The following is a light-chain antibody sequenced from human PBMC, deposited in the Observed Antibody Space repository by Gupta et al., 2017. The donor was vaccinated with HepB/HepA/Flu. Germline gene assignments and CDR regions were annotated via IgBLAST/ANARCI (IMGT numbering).Light chain of an antibody. V-gene: IGLV6-57*03. CDR2: EDN. Sequence: FMLTQPHSMSESPGKTVTISCTRSSGSIGSSYVRWYPQRPGRAPTTVIFEDNQRPSGAPDRVSGSIDISSNAASLTISGRKTEDEADYYCQSYDTTNHVVFGGGTKLTVL. CDR1: SGSIGSSY. J-gene: IGLJ2*01. CDR3: QSYDTTNHVV.